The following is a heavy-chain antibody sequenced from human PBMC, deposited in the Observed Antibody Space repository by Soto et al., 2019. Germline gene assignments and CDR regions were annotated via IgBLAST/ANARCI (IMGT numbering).Heavy chain of an antibody. CDR2: ISGSGGST. Sequence: GGSLRLSCAASGFTFSSYAMSWVRQAPGKGLEWVSAISGSGGSTYYADSVKGRFTISRDNSKNTLYLQMNSLRAEDTAVYYCAKAGSSAHIPNWFDPWGQGTLVTVSS. CDR1: GFTFSSYA. D-gene: IGHD6-25*01. V-gene: IGHV3-23*01. CDR3: AKAGSSAHIPNWFDP. J-gene: IGHJ5*02.